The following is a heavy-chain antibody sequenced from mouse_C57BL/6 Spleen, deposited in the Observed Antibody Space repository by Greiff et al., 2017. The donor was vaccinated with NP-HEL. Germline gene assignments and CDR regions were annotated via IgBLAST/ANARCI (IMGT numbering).Heavy chain of an antibody. J-gene: IGHJ4*01. Sequence: EVKVVESGGGLVQPKGSLKLSCAASGFSFNTYAMNWVRQAPGKGLEWVARIRSKSNNYATYYADSVKDRFTISRDDSESMLYLQMNNLKTEDTAMYYCVRHYYDYERGAMDDWGQGTSVTVSS. CDR2: IRSKSNNYAT. CDR3: VRHYYDYERGAMDD. V-gene: IGHV10-1*01. D-gene: IGHD2-4*01. CDR1: GFSFNTYA.